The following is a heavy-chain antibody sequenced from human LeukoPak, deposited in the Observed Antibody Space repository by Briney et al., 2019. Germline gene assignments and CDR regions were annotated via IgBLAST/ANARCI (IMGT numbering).Heavy chain of an antibody. CDR1: GGSISSGGYY. CDR2: IFDSGSI. V-gene: IGHV4-31*03. CDR3: ARGPPITIFGPRFDY. D-gene: IGHD3-3*01. J-gene: IGHJ4*02. Sequence: SETLSLACSVSGGSISSGGYYWSWIRQHPGKGLEWIGYIFDSGSIYYNPSLRSRITISVDTSKNQFSLKLSSVTAADTAVYYCARGPPITIFGPRFDYWGQGTLVTVSS.